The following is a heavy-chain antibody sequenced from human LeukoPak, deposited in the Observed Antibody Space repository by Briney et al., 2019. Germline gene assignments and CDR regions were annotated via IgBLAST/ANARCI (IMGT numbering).Heavy chain of an antibody. CDR1: GFTFSNYW. CDR3: AIEAKESSGMDV. Sequence: GGSLRLSCAASGFTFSNYWMSWVRQAPGKGLEWVANIKQDESEKHYVDSVKGRFTISRENAKKSLYLQMNSLRAEDTAVYYCAIEAKESSGMDVWGKGTTVTVSS. V-gene: IGHV3-7*03. CDR2: IKQDESEK. J-gene: IGHJ6*04.